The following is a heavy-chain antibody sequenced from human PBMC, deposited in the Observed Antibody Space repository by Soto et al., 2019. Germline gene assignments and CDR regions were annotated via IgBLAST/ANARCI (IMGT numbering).Heavy chain of an antibody. CDR1: GFTPTRTP. Sequence: PWGSLRISCACYGFTPTRTPLSWVRQPPGRGLEWVTTISGTASRTYYVDSVKGRFFISRDNSNNTVTLQMNNLTVDDTGVYYCANSFRYFDSWGQGTRVTVSS. V-gene: IGHV3-23*01. CDR3: ANSFRYFDS. D-gene: IGHD3-9*01. J-gene: IGHJ4*02. CDR2: ISGTASRT.